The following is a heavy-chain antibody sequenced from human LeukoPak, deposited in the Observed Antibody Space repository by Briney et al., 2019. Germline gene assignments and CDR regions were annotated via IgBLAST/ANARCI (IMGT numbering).Heavy chain of an antibody. D-gene: IGHD5-24*01. CDR1: GYTFISYG. Sequence: AASVKVSCKASGYTFISYGISWVRQAPGQGLEWMGWISAYNGNTIYAQKLQGRVTMTTDTSTSTDYLELSSLRSEDTAVYYCARDNSVRDEAWWLNPWGQGTLVTVSS. CDR3: ARDNSVRDEAWWLNP. J-gene: IGHJ5*02. CDR2: ISAYNGNT. V-gene: IGHV1-18*01.